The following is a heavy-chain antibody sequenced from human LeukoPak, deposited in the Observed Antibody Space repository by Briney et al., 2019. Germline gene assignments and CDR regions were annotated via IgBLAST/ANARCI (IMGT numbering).Heavy chain of an antibody. Sequence: GGSLRLPCAASGFSVIGNDMSWVRQAPGKGLEWVSLIYAGASASAYYADSVKGRFTGSRDDSKNTLDLQMNTLKPDDTAVYYCLRQGTGSSPRWGQGTLVTVSS. CDR3: LRQGTGSSPR. CDR2: IYAGASASA. J-gene: IGHJ4*02. CDR1: GFSVIGND. D-gene: IGHD3-10*01. V-gene: IGHV3-53*05.